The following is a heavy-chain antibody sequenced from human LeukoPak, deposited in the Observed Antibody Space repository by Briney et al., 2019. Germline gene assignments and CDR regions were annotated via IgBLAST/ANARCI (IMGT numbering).Heavy chain of an antibody. V-gene: IGHV3-33*01. J-gene: IGHJ5*02. CDR2: IWSDGSNK. CDR1: GFTFSSYG. Sequence: GGSLRLSCAASGFTFSSYGMHWVRQAPGKGLEWVAVIWSDGSNKYYADSVKGRFTISRDNSKNTLYLQMNSLRAEDTAVYYCARAGRYCSSTSCYRRGFWFDPWGQGTLVTVSS. CDR3: ARAGRYCSSTSCYRRGFWFDP. D-gene: IGHD2-2*02.